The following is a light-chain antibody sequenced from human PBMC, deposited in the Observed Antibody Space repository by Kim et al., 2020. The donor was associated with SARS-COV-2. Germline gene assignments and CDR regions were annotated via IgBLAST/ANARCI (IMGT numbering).Light chain of an antibody. V-gene: IGLV1-47*01. CDR3: ESWDAIRRAWV. CDR2: RNH. Sequence: GQTVTISFSGSNSNIGTYFVFWYQQFSGSPPKIVIYRNHLRPSGFPDRFSGSNSGTSASLVISGLQSDDEADYYCESWDAIRRAWVFGGGTQLTVL. J-gene: IGLJ3*02. CDR1: NSNIGTYF.